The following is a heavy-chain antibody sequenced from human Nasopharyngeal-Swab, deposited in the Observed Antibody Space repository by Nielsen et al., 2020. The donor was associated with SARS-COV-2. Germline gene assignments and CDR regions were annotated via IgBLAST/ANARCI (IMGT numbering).Heavy chain of an antibody. CDR2: ISVYKGIT. J-gene: IGHJ4*02. V-gene: IGHV1-18*01. D-gene: IGHD6-19*01. CDR3: AKGRLSKPYHSSGCYDY. Sequence: ASVKVSCKASGYTFSNYGIRWVRQAPGQGLEWLGWISVYKGITIYAQNFQDRVTLTTDTSANTAYMELRSLKSDDTAVYYCAKGRLSKPYHSSGCYDYWGQGTLITVSS. CDR1: GYTFSNYG.